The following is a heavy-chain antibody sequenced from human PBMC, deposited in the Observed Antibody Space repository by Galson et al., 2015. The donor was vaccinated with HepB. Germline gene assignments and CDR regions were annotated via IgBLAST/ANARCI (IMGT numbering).Heavy chain of an antibody. V-gene: IGHV4-39*07. CDR1: GGSISSSSYY. D-gene: IGHD3-22*01. CDR2: IYYSGST. Sequence: SETLSLTCTVSGGSISSSSYYWGWIRQPPGKGLEWIGSIYYSGSTYYNPSLKSRVTISVDTSKNQFSLKLSSVTAADTAVYYCARDSVNYYDSSGYYDDAFDIWGQGTMVTVSS. CDR3: ARDSVNYYDSSGYYDDAFDI. J-gene: IGHJ3*02.